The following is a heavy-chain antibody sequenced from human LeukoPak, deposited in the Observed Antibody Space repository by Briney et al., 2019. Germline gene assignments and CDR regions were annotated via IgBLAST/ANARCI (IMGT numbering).Heavy chain of an antibody. CDR2: IYYIVST. CDR1: GGSISSYY. Sequence: SSETLSLTCTVSGGSISSYYWSWIRQPPGKGLNWIGNIYYIVSTNYHLSLKSRVTISVDTSKHQFSLKVSSVTAADTAVYYCARQGRRGYSYGLDYWGQGTLVTVSS. J-gene: IGHJ4*02. V-gene: IGHV4-59*08. CDR3: ARQGRRGYSYGLDY. D-gene: IGHD5-18*01.